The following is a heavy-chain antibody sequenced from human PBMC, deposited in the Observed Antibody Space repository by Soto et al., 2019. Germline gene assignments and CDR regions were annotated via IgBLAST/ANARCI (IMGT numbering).Heavy chain of an antibody. J-gene: IGHJ4*02. V-gene: IGHV3-30*18. CDR3: AKDRPPYGDYEGAGFDY. Sequence: QVQLVESGGGVVQPGRSLRLSCAASGFTFSSYGMHWVRQAPGKGLEWVAVISYDGSNKYYADSVKGRFTISRDNSKNPLYLQMNRLRAEDTAVYYCAKDRPPYGDYEGAGFDYWGPGTLVTVSS. D-gene: IGHD4-17*01. CDR2: ISYDGSNK. CDR1: GFTFSSYG.